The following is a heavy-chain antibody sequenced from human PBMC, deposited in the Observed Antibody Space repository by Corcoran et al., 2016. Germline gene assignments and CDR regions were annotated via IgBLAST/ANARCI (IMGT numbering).Heavy chain of an antibody. Sequence: QAQLQESGPGLVKPSQTLSLTCTVSGGSISSGGCYCSWIREHPGKGLEGIGYIYYSGSTYYNPSLKSRVTISVGTSKNQFSLKLSSVTAADTAVYYCARDSSSSCPCGRDVWGQGTAVTVSS. D-gene: IGHD6-13*01. CDR3: ARDSSSSCPCGRDV. CDR1: GGSISSGGCY. J-gene: IGHJ6*02. V-gene: IGHV4-31*03. CDR2: IYYSGST.